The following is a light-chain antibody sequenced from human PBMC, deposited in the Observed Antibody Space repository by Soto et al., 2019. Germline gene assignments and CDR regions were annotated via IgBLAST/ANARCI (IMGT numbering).Light chain of an antibody. CDR2: SSN. CDR1: SSNIGSNS. Sequence: QSVLTQPHSASGTPGQRVTISCSGSSSNIGSNSVHWFQQVPGTAPKPLIYSSNQRPSGVPERFSGSKSGTSASLAISGLQSEDEADYYCAAWDDSLNGHLFGTGTKLTVL. J-gene: IGLJ1*01. V-gene: IGLV1-44*01. CDR3: AAWDDSLNGHL.